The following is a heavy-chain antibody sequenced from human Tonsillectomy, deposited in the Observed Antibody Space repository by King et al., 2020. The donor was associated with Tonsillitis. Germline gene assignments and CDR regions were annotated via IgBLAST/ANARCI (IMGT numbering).Heavy chain of an antibody. V-gene: IGHV3-9*01. D-gene: IGHD3-3*01. CDR2: IGWNSGHI. CDR3: AKDKTAYDVWSGWNWFDR. CDR1: GFIFDNYA. Sequence: VQLVESGGGLVQPGRSLRLSCAASGFIFDNYAMHWVRQAPGKGREWGSGIGWNSGHIGYADCVKGRFTISRGNAKNSRYLQMNSLRAEDTALYYCAKDKTAYDVWSGWNWFDRWGQGTLVTVPA. J-gene: IGHJ5*02.